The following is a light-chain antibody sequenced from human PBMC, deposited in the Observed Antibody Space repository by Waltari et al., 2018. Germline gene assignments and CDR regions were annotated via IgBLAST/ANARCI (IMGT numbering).Light chain of an antibody. Sequence: DIQMTQSPSSVSASIGDRVTMTCRASQDIRTWLAWYQQKPGRAPKLLVYSASSLVFGVPSRFSGSGSATDFTLTINSVQPEDFGTYYCQQANSFPHTYGQGTNLE. V-gene: IGKV1-12*01. J-gene: IGKJ2*01. CDR3: QQANSFPHT. CDR2: SAS. CDR1: QDIRTW.